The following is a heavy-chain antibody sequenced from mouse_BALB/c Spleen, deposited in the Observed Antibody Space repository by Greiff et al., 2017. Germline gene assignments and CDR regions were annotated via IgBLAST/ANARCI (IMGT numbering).Heavy chain of an antibody. J-gene: IGHJ3*01. CDR2: ISSGSSTI. CDR1: GFTFSSFG. V-gene: IGHV5-17*02. D-gene: IGHD2-2*01. Sequence: EVMLVESGGGLVQPGGSRKLSCAASGFTFSSFGMHWVRQAPEKGLEWVAYISSGSSTIYYADTVKGRFTISRDNPKNTLFLQMTSLRSEDTAMYYCTRGGDGYGFAYWGQGTLVTVSA. CDR3: TRGGDGYGFAY.